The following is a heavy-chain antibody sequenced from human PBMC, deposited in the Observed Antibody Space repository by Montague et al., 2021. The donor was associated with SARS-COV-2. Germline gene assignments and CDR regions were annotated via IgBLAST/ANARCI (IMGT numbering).Heavy chain of an antibody. V-gene: IGHV2-70*11. J-gene: IGHJ4*02. CDR1: GFSLSTSGMC. Sequence: PALVKPTQTLTLACTFSGFSLSTSGMCVSWIRQPPGKALEWLARIDWDDDKYYSTSLKTRLTISKDTSKNQVVLTMTNMGPVDTATHYCAREIAAAPDYWGQGTLVTVSS. CDR3: AREIAAAPDY. D-gene: IGHD6-13*01. CDR2: IDWDDDK.